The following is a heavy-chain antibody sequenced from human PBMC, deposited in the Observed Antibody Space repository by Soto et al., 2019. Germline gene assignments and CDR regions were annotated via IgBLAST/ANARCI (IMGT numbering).Heavy chain of an antibody. J-gene: IGHJ4*02. V-gene: IGHV3-9*01. CDR3: AKDNLYSKFEYYFDY. CDR2: ISWNRGTI. Sequence: GGSLRLSCTASGFTFENYAMHWVRQAPGKGLEWVSGISWNRGTIGYADSVWGRFTISRDNAKNSLYLQMDSLRPEDTALYYWAKDNLYSKFEYYFDYWGQGTLVTASS. CDR1: GFTFENYA. D-gene: IGHD4-4*01.